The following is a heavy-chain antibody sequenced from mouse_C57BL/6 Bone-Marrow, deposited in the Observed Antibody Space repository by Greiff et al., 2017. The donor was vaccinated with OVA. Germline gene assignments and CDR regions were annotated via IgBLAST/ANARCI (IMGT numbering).Heavy chain of an antibody. Sequence: EVQLKESGPGLVKPSQSLSLTCSVTGYSITSGYYWNWIRQFPGNKLEWMGYISYDGSNNYNPSLKNRISITRDTSKNQFFLKLNSVTTEDTATYYCAAYGSSYGYWYFDVWGTGTTVTVSS. CDR2: ISYDGSN. D-gene: IGHD1-1*01. CDR1: GYSITSGYY. J-gene: IGHJ1*03. V-gene: IGHV3-6*01. CDR3: AAYGSSYGYWYFDV.